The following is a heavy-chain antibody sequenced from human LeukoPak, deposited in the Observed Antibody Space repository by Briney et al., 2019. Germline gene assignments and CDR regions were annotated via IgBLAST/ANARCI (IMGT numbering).Heavy chain of an antibody. V-gene: IGHV1-46*01. J-gene: IGHJ4*02. CDR3: ARKMVAVAGGFDY. D-gene: IGHD6-19*01. Sequence: GASVKVSCKASGYTFTSYAMHWVRQAPGQGLEWMGISNPSGGSTNYAQKFQGRVTMTRDTSTSTVYMELSSLRSEDTAVYYCARKMVAVAGGFDYWGQGTLVTVSS. CDR1: GYTFTSYA. CDR2: SNPSGGST.